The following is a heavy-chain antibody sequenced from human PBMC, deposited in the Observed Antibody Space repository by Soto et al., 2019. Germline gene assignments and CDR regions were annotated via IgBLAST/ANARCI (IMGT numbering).Heavy chain of an antibody. CDR2: IYYSGST. CDR1: GGSISSSSYY. D-gene: IGHD6-19*01. CDR3: VLAVAGTGWIFAY. Sequence: PSETLSLTCTVSGGSISSSSYYWGWIRQPPGKGLEWIGSIYYSGSTYYNPSLKSRVTISVDTSKNQFSLKLSSVTAADTAVYYCVLAVAGTGWIFAYWGQGTLVTVSS. V-gene: IGHV4-39*01. J-gene: IGHJ4*02.